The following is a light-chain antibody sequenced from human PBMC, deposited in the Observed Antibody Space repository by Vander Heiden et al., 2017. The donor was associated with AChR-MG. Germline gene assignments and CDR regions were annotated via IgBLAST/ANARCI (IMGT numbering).Light chain of an antibody. J-gene: IGKJ3*01. Sequence: EVLMTPSPGTPVWAPGERATLSWRVSQRIRRNLAWDQQKPGQTPRLLIFGASTRAPGIPARFRGSGSGTEFALTIRSLQSEDFAIYYCQQYDNWVSVTFGPGTKLDI. V-gene: IGKV3-15*01. CDR1: QRIRRN. CDR2: GAS. CDR3: QQYDNWVSVT.